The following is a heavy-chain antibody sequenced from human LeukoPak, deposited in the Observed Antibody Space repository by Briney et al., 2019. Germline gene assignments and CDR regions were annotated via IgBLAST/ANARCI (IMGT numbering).Heavy chain of an antibody. CDR2: INHSGST. CDR1: GGSFSGYY. V-gene: IGHV4-34*01. CDR3: ASGDGYHNIFDY. D-gene: IGHD5-24*01. Sequence: PETLSLTCAVYGGSFSGYYWSWIRQPPGKGLEWIGEINHSGSTNYNPSLKSRVTISVDTSKNQFSLKLSSVTAADTAVYYCASGDGYHNIFDYWGQGTLVTVSS. J-gene: IGHJ4*02.